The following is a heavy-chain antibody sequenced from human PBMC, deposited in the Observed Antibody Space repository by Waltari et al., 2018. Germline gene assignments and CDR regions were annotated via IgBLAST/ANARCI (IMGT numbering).Heavy chain of an antibody. CDR2: IKQDGSED. V-gene: IGHV3-7*03. Sequence: EVQLVESGGGLVQPGGSLRLSCAASGFTFSSYWMGWIRQAPGKGLEWVANIKQDGSEDNYVDSVRGRFTISRDNAKRSVYLQMNSLRAEDTAVYYCANSTLKGYYWGQGTLVTVSS. J-gene: IGHJ4*02. CDR1: GFTFSSYW. CDR3: ANSTLKGYY.